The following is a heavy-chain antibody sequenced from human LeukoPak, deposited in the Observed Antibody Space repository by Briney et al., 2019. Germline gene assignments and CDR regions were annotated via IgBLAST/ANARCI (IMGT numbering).Heavy chain of an antibody. J-gene: IGHJ1*01. V-gene: IGHV5-51*01. Sequence: GESLQISCQGSGSRFTSYWIGWVRQMPGKGLEWMGIIYPGDSDTRYSPSFQGQVTISADKSISTAYLQWSSLKASDTAMYYCASLPKYYYDSSWYHWGQGTLVTVSS. CDR2: IYPGDSDT. D-gene: IGHD3-22*01. CDR3: ASLPKYYYDSSWYH. CDR1: GSRFTSYW.